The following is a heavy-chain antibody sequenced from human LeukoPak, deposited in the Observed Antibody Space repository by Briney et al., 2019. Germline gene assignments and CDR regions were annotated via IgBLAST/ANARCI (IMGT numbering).Heavy chain of an antibody. CDR3: ARGGDYDFWSGYSNDYYMDV. CDR1: GASITSSY. V-gene: IGHV4-59*01. J-gene: IGHJ6*03. CDR2: IYNTGST. Sequence: SETLSLTCTVSGASITSSYCIWIRQPPGNGLEWIGYIYNTGSTSYNPSLKSRVTISEDTSKNQFSLKLSSVTAADTALYYCARGGDYDFWSGYSNDYYMDVLGKGTTVTVSS. D-gene: IGHD3-3*01.